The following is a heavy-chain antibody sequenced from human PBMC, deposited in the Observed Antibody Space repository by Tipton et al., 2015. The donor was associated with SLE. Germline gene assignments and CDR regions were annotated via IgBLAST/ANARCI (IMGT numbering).Heavy chain of an antibody. CDR3: ARRDFWTGYFDY. J-gene: IGHJ4*02. V-gene: IGHV4-61*01. CDR2: VVYGGST. D-gene: IGHD3/OR15-3a*01. Sequence: TLSLTCTVSGGSISSSSYYWNWIRQPPGKGLEWIGFVVYGGSTDYNPSLKSRVTISIDTSKNQFSLELTSVTAADTAVYYCARRDFWTGYFDYWGQGTLVTVSS. CDR1: GGSISSSSYY.